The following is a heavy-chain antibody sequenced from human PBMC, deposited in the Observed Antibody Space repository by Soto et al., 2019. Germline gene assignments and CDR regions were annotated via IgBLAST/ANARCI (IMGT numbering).Heavy chain of an antibody. Sequence: SETLSLTCTVSGGSISSYYWGWIRQPPGKGLEWIGSIYYSGSTYYNPSLKSRVTISVDTSKNQFSLKLSSVTAADTAVYYCARHQSHSRSSVDPWGPGTLVTVSS. J-gene: IGHJ5*02. CDR3: ARHQSHSRSSVDP. V-gene: IGHV4-39*01. D-gene: IGHD6-13*01. CDR1: GGSISSYY. CDR2: IYYSGST.